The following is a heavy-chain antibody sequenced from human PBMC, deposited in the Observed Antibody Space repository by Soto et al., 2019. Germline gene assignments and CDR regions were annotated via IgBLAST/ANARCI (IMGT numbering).Heavy chain of an antibody. V-gene: IGHV4-59*01. Sequence: PSETLSLTWTVSGGSISGNYWTWIRQPPGKGLEWIGYVYNSGSTNYNPSLKRRVTISEDTSKSQFSLKVNSMTAADTAVYYCARYRREAVAGYTPDNWGQGILVTVSS. J-gene: IGHJ4*02. D-gene: IGHD6-13*01. CDR1: GGSISGNY. CDR2: VYNSGST. CDR3: ARYRREAVAGYTPDN.